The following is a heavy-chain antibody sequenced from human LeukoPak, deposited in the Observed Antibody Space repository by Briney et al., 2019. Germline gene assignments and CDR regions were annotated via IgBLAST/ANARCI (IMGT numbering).Heavy chain of an antibody. D-gene: IGHD1-1*01. CDR3: ARDTLD. CDR2: IDSDGSST. J-gene: IGHJ4*02. V-gene: IGHV3-74*01. CDR1: GLIFSKFW. Sequence: GGSLTLSCAPSGLIFSKFWTHWARQAPGKGLMWLSYIDSDGSSTIYADSIKCRYNISRNNAKNMLYLQMNSLSAEDTAIYDCARDTLDWGQGTLVSVTS.